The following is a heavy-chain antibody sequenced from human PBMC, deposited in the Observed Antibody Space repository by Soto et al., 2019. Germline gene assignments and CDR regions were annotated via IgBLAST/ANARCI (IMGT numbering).Heavy chain of an antibody. D-gene: IGHD1-26*01. CDR3: ATGESGSYPDFDY. V-gene: IGHV1-24*01. CDR2: FDPEDGET. Sequence: ASLKVSCKVSGYTLTELSMHWVRQAPGKGLEWMGGFDPEDGETIYAQKFQGRVTMTEDTSTDTAYMELSSLRSEDTAVYYCATGESGSYPDFDYWGQGTLVTVSS. CDR1: GYTLTELS. J-gene: IGHJ4*02.